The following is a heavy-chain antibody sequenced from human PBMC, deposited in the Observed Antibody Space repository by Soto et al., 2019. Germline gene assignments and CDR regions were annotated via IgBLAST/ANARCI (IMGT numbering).Heavy chain of an antibody. Sequence: SETLSLTCTVYGGAVTNSSYYWGWIRQSPGKGLEWIGSVYYRGRSYSKSSVKSRVTISVDTSKNRFSLSLNSVTASDTAVYFCVSQRTTVPTQAYFDYWGPGALVTVSS. CDR2: VYYRGRS. V-gene: IGHV4-39*01. J-gene: IGHJ4*02. CDR1: GGAVTNSSYY. D-gene: IGHD4-17*01. CDR3: VSQRTTVPTQAYFDY.